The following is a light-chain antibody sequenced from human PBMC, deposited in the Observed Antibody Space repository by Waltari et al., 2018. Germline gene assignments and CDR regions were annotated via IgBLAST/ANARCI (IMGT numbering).Light chain of an antibody. Sequence: QSVLTQPPSASGTPGQRVTISCSGSISNIGGNAVNWYQHLPGTAPKLLIYSNSKRPSGVPDRISGSTSGTSASLASSGVQSGDEADYYCATRDDSLNGFYVFGTGTKVTVL. CDR1: ISNIGGNA. CDR2: SNS. V-gene: IGLV1-44*01. CDR3: ATRDDSLNGFYV. J-gene: IGLJ1*01.